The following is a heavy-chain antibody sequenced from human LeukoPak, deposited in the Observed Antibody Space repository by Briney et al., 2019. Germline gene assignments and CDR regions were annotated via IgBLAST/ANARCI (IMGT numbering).Heavy chain of an antibody. CDR1: GYSFTSYW. V-gene: IGHV5-51*01. J-gene: IGHJ3*02. D-gene: IGHD2-15*01. Sequence: GESLKISCKGSGYSFTSYWIGWVRQMPGKGLEWMGIIYPGDSDTRFSPSFQGQVTISADKSISTAYLQWSSLKVSDTAMYYCASGGYCSGGSCSDAFDIWGQGTMVTVSS. CDR2: IYPGDSDT. CDR3: ASGGYCSGGSCSDAFDI.